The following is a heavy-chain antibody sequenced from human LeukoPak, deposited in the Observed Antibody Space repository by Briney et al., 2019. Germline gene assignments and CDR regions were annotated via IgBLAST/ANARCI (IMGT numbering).Heavy chain of an antibody. Sequence: ASVKVSCKASGYTFTGYYMHWVRQAPGQGLEWMGWINPNSGGTNYAQKFQGRVTMTRDTSISTAYMELSRLRSDDTAVYYCASREYYDILTGPNPHDAFDIWGQGTKVTVSS. CDR1: GYTFTGYY. CDR3: ASREYYDILTGPNPHDAFDI. D-gene: IGHD3-9*01. CDR2: INPNSGGT. V-gene: IGHV1-2*02. J-gene: IGHJ3*02.